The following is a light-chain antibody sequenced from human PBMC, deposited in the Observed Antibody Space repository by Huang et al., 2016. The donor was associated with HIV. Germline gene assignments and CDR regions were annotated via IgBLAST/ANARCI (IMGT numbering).Light chain of an antibody. V-gene: IGKV1-5*03. CDR3: QQYNSYRT. CDR2: NAS. CDR1: QSISNY. J-gene: IGKJ1*01. Sequence: DIQMTQSPSTLSASVGDRVTITCRARQSISNYLAWYQQKPGKAPKLLIYNASTFESGVPSRFSRSGSGTEFTLTISSLQPDDFATYYCQQYNSYRTFGQGTKVEIK.